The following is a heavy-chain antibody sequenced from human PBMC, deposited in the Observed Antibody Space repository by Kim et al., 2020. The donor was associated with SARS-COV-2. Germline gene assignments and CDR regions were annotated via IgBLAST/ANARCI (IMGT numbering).Heavy chain of an antibody. V-gene: IGHV4-39*01. CDR2: IYYSGST. CDR1: GGSISSSSYY. Sequence: SETLSLTCTVSGGSISSSSYYWGWIRQPPGKGLEWIGSIYYSGSTYYNPSLKSRVTISVDTSKNQFSLKLSSVTAADTAVYYCARRGGDTAMGIDYWGQGTLVTVSS. CDR3: ARRGGDTAMGIDY. D-gene: IGHD5-18*01. J-gene: IGHJ4*02.